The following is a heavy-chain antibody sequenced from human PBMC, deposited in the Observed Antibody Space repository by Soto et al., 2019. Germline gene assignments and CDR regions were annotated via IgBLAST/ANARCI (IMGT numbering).Heavy chain of an antibody. V-gene: IGHV3-30*18. CDR2: ISYDGSNK. CDR1: GFTFSSYG. CDR3: AKDLWEYGSGVFDY. D-gene: IGHD3-10*01. Sequence: GGSLRLSCAASGFTFSSYGMHWVRQAPGKGLEWVAVISYDGSNKYYADSVKGRFTISRDNSKNTLYLQMNSLRAEDTAVYYCAKDLWEYGSGVFDYWGQGTLVTVSS. J-gene: IGHJ4*02.